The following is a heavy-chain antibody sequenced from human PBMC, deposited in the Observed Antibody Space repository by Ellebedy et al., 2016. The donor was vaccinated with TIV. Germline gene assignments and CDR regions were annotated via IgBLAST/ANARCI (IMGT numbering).Heavy chain of an antibody. V-gene: IGHV3-23*01. CDR2: ISGSGGST. J-gene: IGHJ6*03. CDR3: ARAPTAIFAHFYYYYYYMDV. Sequence: GESLKISXAASGFTFSSYAMSWVRQAPGRRLEWVSAISGSGGSTHYVDSVRGRFTISRDNSKNTLYLQMTSLRAEDTAGYYCARAPTAIFAHFYYYYYYMDVWGKGTTVTVSS. CDR1: GFTFSSYA. D-gene: IGHD2-21*02.